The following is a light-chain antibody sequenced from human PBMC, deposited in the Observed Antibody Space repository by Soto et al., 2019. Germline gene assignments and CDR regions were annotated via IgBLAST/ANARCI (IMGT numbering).Light chain of an antibody. V-gene: IGLV2-11*01. CDR1: SSDVGTYDF. CDR2: DVS. J-gene: IGLJ1*01. Sequence: QAALSHPLSVSWSPGHAVTISCTGTSSDVGTYDFVSWYQQHPGKAPRLMIFDVSERPSGVPDRFSGSKSGNTASLTISGLQAEDEADYYCCLYAVTFYVFGTGTRSPS. CDR3: CLYAVTFYV.